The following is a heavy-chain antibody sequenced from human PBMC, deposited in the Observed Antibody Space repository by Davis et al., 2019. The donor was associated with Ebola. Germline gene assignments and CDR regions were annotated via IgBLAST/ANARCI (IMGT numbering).Heavy chain of an antibody. CDR2: IYYSGST. D-gene: IGHD3-3*01. J-gene: IGHJ4*02. Sequence: PGGSLRLSCTVSGGSISSYYWSWIRQPPGKGLEWIGYIYYSGSTNYNPSLKSRVTISVDTSKNQFSLKLSSVTAADTAVYYCATTPMGFWSGGSYVADDYWGQGTLVTVSS. V-gene: IGHV4-59*08. CDR3: ATTPMGFWSGGSYVADDY. CDR1: GGSISSYY.